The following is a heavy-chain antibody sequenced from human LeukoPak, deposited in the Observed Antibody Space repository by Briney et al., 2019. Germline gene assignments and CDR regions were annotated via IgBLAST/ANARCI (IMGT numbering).Heavy chain of an antibody. V-gene: IGHV4-61*02. J-gene: IGHJ6*03. CDR1: GGSISSGSYY. D-gene: IGHD3-9*01. CDR2: IYTSGST. CDR3: ARDNPSVLRYFDWLLGDYYYYYYMDV. Sequence: MPSRTLSLTCTVSGGSISSGSYYWSWIPQPAGKGLEGIGRIYTSGSTNYNPSLKSRVTISVDTNKIPFSLKLSSVTAADTAVYYCARDNPSVLRYFDWLLGDYYYYYYMDVWGKGTTVTVSS.